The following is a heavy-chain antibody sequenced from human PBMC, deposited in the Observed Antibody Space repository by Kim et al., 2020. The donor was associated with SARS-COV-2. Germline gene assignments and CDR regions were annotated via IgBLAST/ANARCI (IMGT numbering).Heavy chain of an antibody. V-gene: IGHV3-23*01. D-gene: IGHD2-2*01. J-gene: IGHJ6*02. Sequence: GGSLRLSCAASGFTFSSYAMSWVRQAPGKGLEWVSAISGSGGSTYYADSVKGRFTISRDNSKNTLYLQMNSLRAEDTAVYYCAKDQNIVVVPAAIWDYYYGMDVWGQGTTVTVSS. CDR3: AKDQNIVVVPAAIWDYYYGMDV. CDR1: GFTFSSYA. CDR2: ISGSGGST.